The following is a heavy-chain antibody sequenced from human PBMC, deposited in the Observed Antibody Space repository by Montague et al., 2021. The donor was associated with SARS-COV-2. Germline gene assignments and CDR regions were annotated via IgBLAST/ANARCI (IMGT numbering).Heavy chain of an antibody. CDR2: IYWDDDK. J-gene: IGHJ2*01. Sequence: PALVKPTQTLTLTCTFSGFSLSTSGVGVGWIRQPPGKALEWLALIYWDDDKRYSPSLKSRLTITKDTSKNQVVLTMTNMDPVDTATYYCAHVGMACSGGSCYPKIKDWYFDLWGRGTLGTVSS. D-gene: IGHD2-15*01. CDR1: GFSLSTSGVG. CDR3: AHVGMACSGGSCYPKIKDWYFDL. V-gene: IGHV2-5*02.